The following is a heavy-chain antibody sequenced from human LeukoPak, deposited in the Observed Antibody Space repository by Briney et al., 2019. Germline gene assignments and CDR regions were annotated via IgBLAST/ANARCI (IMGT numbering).Heavy chain of an antibody. CDR2: ISSSSSYI. CDR1: GFTFSSCN. CDR3: AKARTGALSDAFDV. J-gene: IGHJ3*01. D-gene: IGHD7-27*01. V-gene: IGHV3-21*01. Sequence: KSGGSLRLSRAASGFTFSSCNMNWVRQTPGKGLEWVASISSSSSYIYYTDAVKGRFTISRDNAKNSLYLQMSSLGTDDTAVYYCAKARTGALSDAFDVWGQGTMVSVSS.